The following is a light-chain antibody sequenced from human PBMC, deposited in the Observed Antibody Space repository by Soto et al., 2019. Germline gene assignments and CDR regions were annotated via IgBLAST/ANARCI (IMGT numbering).Light chain of an antibody. CDR2: WAS. J-gene: IGKJ4*01. CDR1: QSVLYSSNNKNY. V-gene: IGKV4-1*01. Sequence: DIVMTQSPDSLAVSLGERATINCKSSQSVLYSSNNKNYLAWYQQKPGQPPKLLIYWASTRESGVPDRFSGSGSGTDFTLTISSLQAEDVAVYYCQQYLDPLHTFGGGAKVDIK. CDR3: QQYLDPLHT.